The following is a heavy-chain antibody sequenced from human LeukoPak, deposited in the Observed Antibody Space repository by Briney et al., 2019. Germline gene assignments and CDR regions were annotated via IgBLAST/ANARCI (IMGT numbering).Heavy chain of an antibody. CDR3: ARSYGSGSYQPNWFDP. Sequence: GGSLRLSCAASGFTFTTYWMSWVRQAPGKGLEWVANIKQDGSEKFYVDSVKGRFTISRDNAKNSLYLQMNSLRAEGTAVYYCARSYGSGSYQPNWFDPWGQGTLVTVSS. J-gene: IGHJ5*02. V-gene: IGHV3-7*05. CDR2: IKQDGSEK. CDR1: GFTFTTYW. D-gene: IGHD3-10*01.